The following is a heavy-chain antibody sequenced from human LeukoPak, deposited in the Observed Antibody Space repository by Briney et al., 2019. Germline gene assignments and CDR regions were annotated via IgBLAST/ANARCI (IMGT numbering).Heavy chain of an antibody. V-gene: IGHV1-2*02. CDR2: INPNSGGT. J-gene: IGHJ4*02. CDR3: ARTYGSSPADYFDY. Sequence: AASVKVSCKASGGTFSSYAISWVRQAPGQGLEWMGWINPNSGGTNYAQKFQGRVTMTRDTSISTAYMEPSRLTSDDTAMYYCARTYGSSPADYFDYWGQGTLVTVSS. CDR1: GGTFSSYA. D-gene: IGHD6-6*01.